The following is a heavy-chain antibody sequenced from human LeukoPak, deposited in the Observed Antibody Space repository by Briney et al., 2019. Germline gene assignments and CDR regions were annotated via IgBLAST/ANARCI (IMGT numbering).Heavy chain of an antibody. V-gene: IGHV1-24*01. Sequence: ASVKVSCKVSGYTLTELSMHWVRQAPGKGLECMGGFDPEDGETIYAQKFQGRVTMTEDTSTDTAYMELSSLRSEDTAVYYCATDNLQQWPKMKYWGQGTLVTVSS. CDR2: FDPEDGET. J-gene: IGHJ4*02. CDR1: GYTLTELS. CDR3: ATDNLQQWPKMKY. D-gene: IGHD6-19*01.